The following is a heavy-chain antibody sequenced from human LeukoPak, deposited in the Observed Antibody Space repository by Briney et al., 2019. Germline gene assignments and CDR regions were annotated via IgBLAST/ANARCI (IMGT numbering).Heavy chain of an antibody. CDR3: ARENVGGDAFDI. Sequence: GGSLRLSCAASGFTFSSYSMNWVRQAPGKGLEWVSSISSSSSYIYYADSAKGRFTISRDNAKNSLYLQMNGLRAEDTAVYYCARENVGGDAFDIWGQGTMVTVSS. D-gene: IGHD3-16*01. CDR2: ISSSSSYI. V-gene: IGHV3-21*01. J-gene: IGHJ3*02. CDR1: GFTFSSYS.